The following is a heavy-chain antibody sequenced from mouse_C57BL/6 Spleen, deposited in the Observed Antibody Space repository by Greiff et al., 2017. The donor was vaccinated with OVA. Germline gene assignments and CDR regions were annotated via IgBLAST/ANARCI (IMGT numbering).Heavy chain of an antibody. J-gene: IGHJ3*01. CDR1: GYSFTGYY. V-gene: IGHV1-42*01. D-gene: IGHD2-3*01. CDR2: INPSTGGT. Sequence: VQLQQSGPELVKPGASVKISCKASGYSFTGYYMNWVKQSPEKSLEWIGEINPSTGGTTYNQKFKAKATLTVDKSSSTAYMQLKSLTSEDSAVYYCARYDGYYVGFAYWGQGTLVTVSA. CDR3: ARYDGYYVGFAY.